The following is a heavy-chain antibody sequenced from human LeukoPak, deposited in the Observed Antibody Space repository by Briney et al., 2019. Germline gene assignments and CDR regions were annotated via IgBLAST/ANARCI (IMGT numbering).Heavy chain of an antibody. J-gene: IGHJ4*02. CDR1: GFTFSNYD. D-gene: IGHD6-19*01. V-gene: IGHV3-13*01. CDR2: IGASGDT. CDR3: ARSVPGGSGWMGSIDY. Sequence: PAGSLRLSCAASGFTFSNYDMHWVRQVIGKGLEWVSAIGASGDTYYPDSVRGRFTISRENAKSSLFLQIDSLRAGDTAVYYCARSVPGGSGWMGSIDYWGQGTLVTVSS.